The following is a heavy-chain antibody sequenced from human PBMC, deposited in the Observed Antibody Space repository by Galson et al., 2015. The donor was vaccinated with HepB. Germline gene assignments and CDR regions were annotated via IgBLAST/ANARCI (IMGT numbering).Heavy chain of an antibody. J-gene: IGHJ6*02. D-gene: IGHD2-15*01. V-gene: IGHV3-23*01. CDR1: GFTFSSYA. Sequence: SLRLSCAASGFTFSSYAMSWVRQAPGKGLEWVSAISGSGGSTYYADSVKGRFTISRNNAKHSLYLQMSGLRGEDTAFCYWSREEHIVVVGMVGGYTARYCAMDVWGQVTKVTVSS. CDR2: ISGSGGST. CDR3: SREEHIVVVGMVGGYTARYCAMDV.